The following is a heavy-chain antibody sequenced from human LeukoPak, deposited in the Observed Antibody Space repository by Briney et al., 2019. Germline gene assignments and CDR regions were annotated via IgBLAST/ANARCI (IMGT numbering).Heavy chain of an antibody. CDR3: ASFRQYGSGSFDY. CDR2: IYHSGST. J-gene: IGHJ4*02. D-gene: IGHD3-10*01. V-gene: IGHV4-38-2*02. Sequence: SETLSLTCSVSGYAISSGYFWGWIRQPPGKGLEWIGTIYHSGSTYYNPSLKSRVTISVDTSKNQFSLKLSSVTAADTAVYYCASFRQYGSGSFDYWGQGTLVTVSS. CDR1: GYAISSGYF.